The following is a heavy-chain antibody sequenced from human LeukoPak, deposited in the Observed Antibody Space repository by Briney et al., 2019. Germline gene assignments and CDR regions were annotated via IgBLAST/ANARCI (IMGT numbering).Heavy chain of an antibody. D-gene: IGHD1-26*01. V-gene: IGHV4-30-4*01. CDR3: ARVLATPNDYYYYYGMDV. CDR1: GGSISSGDYY. CDR2: IYYSGST. Sequence: PSQTLSLTCTVSGGSISSGDYYWSWIRQPPGKGLEWIGYIYYSGSTYYNPSLKSRVTISVDTSKNQFSLKLGSVTAADTAVYYCARVLATPNDYYYYYGMDVWGQGTTVTVSS. J-gene: IGHJ6*02.